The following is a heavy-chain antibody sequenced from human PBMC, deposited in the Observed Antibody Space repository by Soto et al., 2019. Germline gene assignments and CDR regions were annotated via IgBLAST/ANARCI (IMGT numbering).Heavy chain of an antibody. CDR3: AKDRAGAYSSSPTYFDY. Sequence: GGSLRLSCAASGFTFSSYAMSWVRQAPGKGLEWVSAISGSGGSTYYADSVKGRFTISRDNSKNTLYLQMNSLRAEDTAVYYCAKDRAGAYSSSPTYFDYWGHGTLVTVSS. CDR1: GFTFSSYA. J-gene: IGHJ4*01. D-gene: IGHD6-13*01. V-gene: IGHV3-23*01. CDR2: ISGSGGST.